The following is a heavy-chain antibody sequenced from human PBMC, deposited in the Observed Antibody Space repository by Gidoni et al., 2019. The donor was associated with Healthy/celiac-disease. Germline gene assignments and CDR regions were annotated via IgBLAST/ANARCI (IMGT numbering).Heavy chain of an antibody. CDR2: ISYDGSNK. J-gene: IGHJ6*02. Sequence: QVQLVESGGGVVQPGRSLRLSCAASGFTSSSYGMHWVRQATGKGLELVAVISYDGSNKYYADSVKGRFTISRDNSKNTLYLQMNSLGAEDTAVYYCAKALFPDFWSGPGFYYYGMDVWGQGTTVTVSS. V-gene: IGHV3-30*18. D-gene: IGHD3-3*01. CDR3: AKALFPDFWSGPGFYYYGMDV. CDR1: GFTSSSYG.